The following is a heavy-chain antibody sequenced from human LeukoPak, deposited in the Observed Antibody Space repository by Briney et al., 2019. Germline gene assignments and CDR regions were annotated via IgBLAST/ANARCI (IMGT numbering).Heavy chain of an antibody. J-gene: IGHJ6*04. CDR1: GFTFSSYG. V-gene: IGHV3-23*01. CDR2: ISGSGGST. D-gene: IGHD3-10*02. CDR3: AELGITTIGGV. Sequence: GGSLRLSCAASGFTFSSYGMSWVRQAPGKGLEWVSAISGSGGSTYYADSVKGRFTISRDNAKNSLYLQMDSLRAEDTAVYYCAELGITTIGGVWGKGTTVTISS.